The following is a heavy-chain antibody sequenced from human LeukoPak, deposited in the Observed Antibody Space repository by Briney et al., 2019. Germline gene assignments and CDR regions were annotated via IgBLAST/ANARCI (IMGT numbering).Heavy chain of an antibody. V-gene: IGHV4-30-4*01. CDR1: GGSISSGDYY. J-gene: IGHJ5*02. Sequence: PSETLSLTCTVSGGSISSGDYYWSWIRQPPGKGLEWIGYIYYSGSTYYNPSLKSRVTISVDTSKNQFSLKLSSVTAADTAVYYCVRDVWGDWFDPWGQGTLVTVSS. CDR3: VRDVWGDWFDP. D-gene: IGHD3-10*01. CDR2: IYYSGST.